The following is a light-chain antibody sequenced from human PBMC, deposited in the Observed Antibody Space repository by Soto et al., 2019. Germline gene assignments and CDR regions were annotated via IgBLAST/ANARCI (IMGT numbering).Light chain of an antibody. CDR2: GNS. V-gene: IGLV1-40*01. CDR1: SSNIGAGYD. J-gene: IGLJ2*01. Sequence: QSVLTQPPSVPGAPGQRVTISCTGSSSNIGAGYDVHWYQQLPGTAPKHLIYGNSNRPSGVPDRFSGSKSGTSASLASTGLQAEDEADYYCQSYDSSLSVVFGGGTKLTVL. CDR3: QSYDSSLSVV.